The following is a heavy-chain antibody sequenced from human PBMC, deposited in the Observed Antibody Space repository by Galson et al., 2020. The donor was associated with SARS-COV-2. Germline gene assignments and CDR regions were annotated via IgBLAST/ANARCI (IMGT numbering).Heavy chain of an antibody. CDR2: IHYTGRT. CDR3: ARRSAVVVAATFAY. Sequence: SQTLSLSSVVSVGSIKRGSQYWGWIRQPPGKGLECIWSIHYTGRTYTNPPLKSRLTMSVDTSNNQFSLKLSTVTVAEPAVYYCARRSAVVVAATFAYWGQGALVPVS. CDR1: VGSIKRGSQY. D-gene: IGHD2-15*01. V-gene: IGHV4-39*01. J-gene: IGHJ4*02.